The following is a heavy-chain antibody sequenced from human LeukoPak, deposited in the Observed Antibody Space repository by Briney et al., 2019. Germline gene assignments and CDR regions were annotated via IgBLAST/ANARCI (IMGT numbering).Heavy chain of an antibody. V-gene: IGHV3-21*01. CDR3: ARGDIAYYDILTGYRFDY. CDR1: GFTFSSYS. CDR2: ISSSSSYI. Sequence: PGGSLRLSCAASGFTFSSYSMTWVRQAPGKGLEWVSSISSSSSYIYYADSVKGRFTISRDNAKNSLYLQMNSLRAEDTAVYYCARGDIAYYDILTGYRFDYWGQGTLVTVSS. D-gene: IGHD3-9*01. J-gene: IGHJ4*02.